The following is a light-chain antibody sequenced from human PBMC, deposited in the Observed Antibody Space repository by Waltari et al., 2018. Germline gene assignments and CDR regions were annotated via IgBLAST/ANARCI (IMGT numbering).Light chain of an antibody. CDR1: PSVSSY. V-gene: IGKV3-11*01. J-gene: IGKJ1*01. Sequence: EIVLTQFPATLSLSPGERATLSCRASPSVSSYLAWYQQKPGQAPRLLIYDASNRATGIPARFSGSGSGTDFSLTISSLEAEDFAVYYCQHRSSWPPWTFGQGTKVEIK. CDR2: DAS. CDR3: QHRSSWPPWT.